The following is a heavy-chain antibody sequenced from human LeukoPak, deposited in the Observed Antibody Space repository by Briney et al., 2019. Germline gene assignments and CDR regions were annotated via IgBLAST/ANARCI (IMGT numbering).Heavy chain of an antibody. V-gene: IGHV1-24*01. CDR1: GYTLTELS. CDR2: FDPEDGET. Sequence: ASVKLSCKVSGYTLTELSMHWVRQAPGKGLEWMGGFDPEDGETIYPQKCQGRVTMTEDPTTDTAYMELSRLRSEDTAVYYCATDRPKGSSGWYGWFDPWGQGTLVTVPS. D-gene: IGHD6-19*01. J-gene: IGHJ5*02. CDR3: ATDRPKGSSGWYGWFDP.